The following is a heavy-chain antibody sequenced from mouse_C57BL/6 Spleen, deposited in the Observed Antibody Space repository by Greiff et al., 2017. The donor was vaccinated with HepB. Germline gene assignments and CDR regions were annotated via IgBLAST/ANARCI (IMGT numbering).Heavy chain of an antibody. D-gene: IGHD1-1*01. CDR1: GYTFTSYW. J-gene: IGHJ2*01. CDR3: AVYGSSYGDY. CDR2: IDPSDSET. Sequence: VKLQQPGAELVRPGSSVKLSCKASGYTFTSYWMHWVKQRPIQGLEWIGNIDPSDSETHYNQKFKDKATLTVDKSSSTAYMQLSSLTSEDSAVYYCAVYGSSYGDYWGQGTTLTVSS. V-gene: IGHV1-52*01.